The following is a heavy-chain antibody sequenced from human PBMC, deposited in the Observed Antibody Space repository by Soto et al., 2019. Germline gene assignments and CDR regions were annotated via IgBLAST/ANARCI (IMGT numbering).Heavy chain of an antibody. CDR2: IYYSGST. CDR1: GGSISSSSYY. Sequence: PSETLSLTCTVSGGSISSSSYYWGWIRQPPGKGLEWIGSIYYSGSTYYNPSLKSRVTISVDTSKNQFSLKLSSVTAADTAVYYCARVGVVGVATDPYYYYGMDVWGQGTTVTVSS. CDR3: ARVGVVGVATDPYYYYGMDV. V-gene: IGHV4-39*07. D-gene: IGHD5-12*01. J-gene: IGHJ6*02.